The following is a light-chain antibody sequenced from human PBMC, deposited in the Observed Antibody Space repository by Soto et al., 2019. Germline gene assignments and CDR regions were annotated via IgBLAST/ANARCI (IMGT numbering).Light chain of an antibody. CDR2: DAA. CDR1: QSVSSY. J-gene: IGKJ1*01. CDR3: PELSNWRTWT. Sequence: EIVLTQSPATLSLSPGERATLSCRASQSVSSYLAWYQQKPGQAHRFLIYDAANRATGIPARFSGSGSGTDFTLTISRLEPEDFAVYDGPELSNWRTWTFGQGTKVEIK. V-gene: IGKV3-11*01.